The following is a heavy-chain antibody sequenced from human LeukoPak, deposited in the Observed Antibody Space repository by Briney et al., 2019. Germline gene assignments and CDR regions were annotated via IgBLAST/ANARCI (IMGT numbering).Heavy chain of an antibody. D-gene: IGHD3-10*01. CDR3: AKGMVRGLIKCHFDY. J-gene: IGHJ4*02. CDR2: IKQDGSEK. V-gene: IGHV3-7*03. CDR1: GFTFSSYW. Sequence: PGGSLRLSCAASGFTFSSYWMSWVRQAPGKGLEWVANIKQDGSEKYYVDSVKGRFTISRDNSKNTLYLQMNSLRAEDTAVYYCAKGMVRGLIKCHFDYWGQGTLVTVSS.